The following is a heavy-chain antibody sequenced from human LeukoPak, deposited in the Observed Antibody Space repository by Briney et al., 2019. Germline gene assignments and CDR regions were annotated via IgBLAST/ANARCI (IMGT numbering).Heavy chain of an antibody. V-gene: IGHV3-7*01. CDR1: GLFFSNVW. Sequence: GGSLRLSCAGTGLFFSNVWMNWFRKAPGKGLGWVANIEKDGSEKNYVDSVKGRFTISRDNAKNSLHLEMNSLRREDTAVYYCAAGYGWLTDFWGQGTLVTVSS. J-gene: IGHJ4*02. CDR2: IEKDGSEK. CDR3: AAGYGWLTDF. D-gene: IGHD2-8*02.